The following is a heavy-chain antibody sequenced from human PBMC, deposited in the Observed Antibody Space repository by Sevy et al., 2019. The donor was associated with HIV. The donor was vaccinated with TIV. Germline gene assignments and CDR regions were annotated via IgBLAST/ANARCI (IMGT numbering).Heavy chain of an antibody. CDR3: GREGAYYYDSSGYY. CDR2: ISSSSSTI. V-gene: IGHV3-48*02. CDR1: GFTFSSYS. J-gene: IGHJ4*02. D-gene: IGHD3-22*01. Sequence: GGSLRLSCAASGFTFSSYSMNWVRQAPGKGLEWVSYISSSSSTIYYADSVKGGFTISRDNAKNSQDLQMNSLRDEDTAVYYGGREGAYYYDSSGYYWGQGTLVTVSS.